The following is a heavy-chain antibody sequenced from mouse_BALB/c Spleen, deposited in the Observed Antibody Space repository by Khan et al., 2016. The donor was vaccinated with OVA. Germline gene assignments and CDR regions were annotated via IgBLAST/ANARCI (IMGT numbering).Heavy chain of an antibody. Sequence: EVQLQQSGPELVKPGASVKISCKASGYSFTGYFMNWVMQSHGKSLEWIGRINPHIGETFYNQKFKGKATLTVDESSSTAHMELRILASEDSAVYYCARIYRSDFDYWGQGTTVTVSS. J-gene: IGHJ2*01. CDR2: INPHIGET. V-gene: IGHV1-20*02. D-gene: IGHD1-1*01. CDR1: GYSFTGYF. CDR3: ARIYRSDFDY.